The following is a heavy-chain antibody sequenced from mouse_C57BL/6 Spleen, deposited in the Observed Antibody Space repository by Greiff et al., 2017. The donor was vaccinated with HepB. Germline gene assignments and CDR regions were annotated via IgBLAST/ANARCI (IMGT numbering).Heavy chain of an antibody. J-gene: IGHJ4*01. CDR2: IDPEDGDT. Sequence: VQLKQSGAELVRPGASVKLSCTASGFNIKDYYMHWVKQRPEQGLEWIGRIDPEDGDTEYAPKFQGKATMTADTSSNTAYLQLSSLTSEDTAVYYCTKDGEGTSYAMDYWGQGTSVTVSS. CDR1: GFNIKDYY. V-gene: IGHV14-1*01. CDR3: TKDGEGTSYAMDY. D-gene: IGHD5-1*01.